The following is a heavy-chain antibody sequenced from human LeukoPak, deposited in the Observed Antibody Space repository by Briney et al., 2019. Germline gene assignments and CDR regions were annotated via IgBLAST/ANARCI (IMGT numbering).Heavy chain of an antibody. Sequence: QPGGSLKLSCAASGFTFSSNYMNWVRQAPGKGLEWVSVIYSGGATYYADAVKGRFTISRDDSKNTLYLQMNSLRAEDTAIYYCARRIVVAGGRGNYFDYWGQGTLVTVFS. V-gene: IGHV3-53*01. CDR3: ARRIVVAGGRGNYFDY. CDR1: GFTFSSNY. J-gene: IGHJ4*02. CDR2: IYSGGAT. D-gene: IGHD6-19*01.